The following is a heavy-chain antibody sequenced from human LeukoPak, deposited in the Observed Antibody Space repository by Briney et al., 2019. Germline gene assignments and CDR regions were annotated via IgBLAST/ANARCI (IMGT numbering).Heavy chain of an antibody. CDR2: IRYDGSNK. D-gene: IGHD3-16*01. Sequence: GGSLRLSCAASGFTFSSYGMHWVRQAPGKGPEWVAFIRYDGSNKYYADSVKGRFTISRDNSKNTLYLQMNSLRAEDTAVYYCARGLSAMGYFDYWGQGTLVTVSS. CDR1: GFTFSSYG. J-gene: IGHJ4*02. CDR3: ARGLSAMGYFDY. V-gene: IGHV3-30*02.